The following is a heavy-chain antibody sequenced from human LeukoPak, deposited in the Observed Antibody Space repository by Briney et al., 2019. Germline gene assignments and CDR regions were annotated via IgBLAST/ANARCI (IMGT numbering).Heavy chain of an antibody. CDR3: AKANGGYSSSWYQFQLGY. CDR2: ISWDGGST. J-gene: IGHJ4*02. D-gene: IGHD6-13*01. Sequence: PGGSLRLSCAASGFTFDDYAMHWVRQAPGKGLEWVSLISWDGGSTYYADSVKGRFTISRDNSKNSLYLQMNSLRAEDTALYYCAKANGGYSSSWYQFQLGYWGQGTLVTVSS. CDR1: GFTFDDYA. V-gene: IGHV3-43D*04.